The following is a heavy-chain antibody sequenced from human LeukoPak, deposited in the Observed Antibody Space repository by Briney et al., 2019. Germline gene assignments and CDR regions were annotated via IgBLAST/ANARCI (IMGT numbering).Heavy chain of an antibody. CDR1: GGSFSGYY. Sequence: PSETLSLTCAVYGGSFSGYYWSWIRQPPGKGLEWIGYIYYSGSTNYNPSLKSRVTISVDTSKNQFSLKLSSVTAADTAVYYCARDRDSSGYYDAFDIWGQGTMVTVSS. CDR2: IYYSGST. D-gene: IGHD3-22*01. V-gene: IGHV4-59*01. J-gene: IGHJ3*02. CDR3: ARDRDSSGYYDAFDI.